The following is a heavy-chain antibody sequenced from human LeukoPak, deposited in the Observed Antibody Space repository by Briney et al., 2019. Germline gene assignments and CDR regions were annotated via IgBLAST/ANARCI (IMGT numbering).Heavy chain of an antibody. CDR1: GFSLTTGGVG. D-gene: IGHD3-22*01. J-gene: IGHJ4*02. V-gene: IGHV2-5*01. Sequence: SGPTLVNPTQTLTLTCTLSGFSLTTGGVGVGWIRQPPGKALEWLALIYWNDDKRYSASLQNRLTITKDTSKNQVVLTMTNMDPVDTATYYCARLYYDSSRYHGPSDFWGQGTLVTVSS. CDR3: ARLYYDSSRYHGPSDF. CDR2: IYWNDDK.